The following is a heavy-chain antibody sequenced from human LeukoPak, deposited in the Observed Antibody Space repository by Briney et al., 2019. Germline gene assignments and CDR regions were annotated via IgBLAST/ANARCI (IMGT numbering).Heavy chain of an antibody. V-gene: IGHV1-69*13. CDR1: GGTFSSYA. CDR2: IIPIFGTA. D-gene: IGHD1-14*01. Sequence: ASVKVSCKASGGTFSSYAISWVRQAPGQGLEWMGGIIPIFGTANYAQKFQGRVTITADESTSIAYMELSSLRSEDTAVYYCARGAYLTGVDYWGQGTLVTVSS. CDR3: ARGAYLTGVDY. J-gene: IGHJ4*02.